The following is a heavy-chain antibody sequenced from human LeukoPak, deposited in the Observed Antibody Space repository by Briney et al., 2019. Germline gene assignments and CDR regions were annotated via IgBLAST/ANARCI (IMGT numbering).Heavy chain of an antibody. V-gene: IGHV1-69*05. J-gene: IGHJ4*02. Sequence: GASVKVSCKASGGTFSSYAISWVRQAPGQGLEWMGRIIPIFGTANYAQKFQGRVTITTDESTSTAYMELSSLRSEDTAVYYRAIKPYYYDSSGPVDYWGQGTLVTVSS. D-gene: IGHD3-22*01. CDR1: GGTFSSYA. CDR3: AIKPYYYDSSGPVDY. CDR2: IIPIFGTA.